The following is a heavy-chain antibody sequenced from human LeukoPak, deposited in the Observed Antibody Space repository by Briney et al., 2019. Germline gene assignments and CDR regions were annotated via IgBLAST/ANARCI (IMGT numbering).Heavy chain of an antibody. V-gene: IGHV1-69*05. J-gene: IGHJ3*02. CDR3: AREVYCSSTSCYTNAFDI. CDR1: GGTFSSYA. D-gene: IGHD2-2*02. CDR2: IIPIFGTA. Sequence: GASVKVSCKASGGTFSSYAISWVRQAPGQGLEWMGGIIPIFGTANYAQKFQGRVTITTDESTSTAYMELSSLRSEDTAVYYCAREVYCSSTSCYTNAFDIWGQGTMVTVSS.